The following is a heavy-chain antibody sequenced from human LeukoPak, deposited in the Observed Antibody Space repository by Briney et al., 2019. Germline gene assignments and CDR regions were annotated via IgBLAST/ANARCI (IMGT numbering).Heavy chain of an antibody. J-gene: IGHJ3*02. CDR2: IKQDRSEK. CDR3: ARKRGYSGRIAFDI. D-gene: IGHD1-26*01. Sequence: GGSLRLSCAASGFTFTNYWMSWVRQAPGKGLELVANIKQDRSEKYYVDSVKGRFTISRDNAKNSLYLQMNSLRAEDTAVYYCARKRGYSGRIAFDIWGQGTMVTVSS. CDR1: GFTFTNYW. V-gene: IGHV3-7*03.